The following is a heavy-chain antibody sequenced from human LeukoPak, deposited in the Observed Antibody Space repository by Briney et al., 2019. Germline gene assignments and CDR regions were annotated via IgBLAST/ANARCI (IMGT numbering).Heavy chain of an antibody. CDR1: GFTFNTYS. Sequence: GGSLRLSCAVSGFTFNTYSMKWVRQARGKGVEWVSYISSSSSYILYGDSVKGRFTISRDNAKISLYLQMNSLRAEDTAVYYCARGSNIDCSGGSCYSHYFDYWGQGTLVTVSS. J-gene: IGHJ4*02. CDR3: ARGSNIDCSGGSCYSHYFDY. CDR2: ISSSSSYI. D-gene: IGHD2-15*01. V-gene: IGHV3-21*04.